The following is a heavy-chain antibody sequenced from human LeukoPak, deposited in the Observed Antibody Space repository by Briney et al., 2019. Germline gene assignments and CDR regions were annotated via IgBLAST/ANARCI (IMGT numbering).Heavy chain of an antibody. V-gene: IGHV1-69*05. J-gene: IGHJ4*02. Sequence: SVKVSCKASGGTFSSYAISWVRQAPGQGLEWMGGIIPIFGTANYAQKFQGRVTITTDESTRTPYMELSSLRSEDTAVYYCAREGYSGYFDYWGQGTLVTVSS. CDR1: GGTFSSYA. D-gene: IGHD5-12*01. CDR3: AREGYSGYFDY. CDR2: IIPIFGTA.